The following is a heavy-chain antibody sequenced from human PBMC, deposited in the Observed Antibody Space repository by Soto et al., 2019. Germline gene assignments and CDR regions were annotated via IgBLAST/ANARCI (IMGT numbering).Heavy chain of an antibody. CDR3: ARGRNFATVTTSFDY. V-gene: IGHV1-18*01. CDR2: ISAYNGNT. J-gene: IGHJ4*02. D-gene: IGHD4-17*01. CDR1: GYTFTSYG. Sequence: QVQLVQSGAEVKKPGASVKVSCKASGYTFTSYGISWVRQAPGQGLEWMGWISAYNGNTNYAQKLQGRVTMTTDTSXNTAYRELRSLRSDDTAVYYCARGRNFATVTTSFDYWGQGTLVTVSS.